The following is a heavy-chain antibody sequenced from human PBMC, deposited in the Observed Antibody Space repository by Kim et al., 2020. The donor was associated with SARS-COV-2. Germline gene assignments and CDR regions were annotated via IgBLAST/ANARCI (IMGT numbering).Heavy chain of an antibody. V-gene: IGHV3-23*01. CDR3: AKNPGTTKPREFDS. CDR2: IGGSGSIT. J-gene: IGHJ4*02. D-gene: IGHD1-1*01. CDR1: GFTFRICA. Sequence: GGSLRLSCEASGFTFRICAMSWVRQAPGKGLEWVSAIGGSGSITYYADSVKGRFTISRDNSKNTLYLQMNSLRADDTALYYCAKNPGTTKPREFDSWGQGTLVTVSS.